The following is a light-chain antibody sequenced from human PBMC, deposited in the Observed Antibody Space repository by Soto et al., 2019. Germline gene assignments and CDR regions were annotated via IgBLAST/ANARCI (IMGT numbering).Light chain of an antibody. V-gene: IGKV1-5*03. CDR2: KAS. Sequence: DIQMTQSPSTLSAFVGDRVTITCRASQSISTWLAWYQQKPGKVPKLLIFKASSLQSGVPSRFSCSGSGTDFTLTISSLQHDDFGTYYCQQYNPSPRTLGPGTTVDIK. CDR3: QQYNPSPRT. CDR1: QSISTW. J-gene: IGKJ1*01.